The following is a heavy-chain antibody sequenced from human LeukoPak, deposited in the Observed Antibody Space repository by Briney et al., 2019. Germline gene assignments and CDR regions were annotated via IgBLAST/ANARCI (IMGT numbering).Heavy chain of an antibody. CDR1: GFTFSSYA. Sequence: GGSLRLSCAASGFTFSSYAMHWVRQAPGKGLEWVAVISYDGSNKYYADSVKGRFTISRDNSKNTLYLQMNSLRAGDTAVYYCAVSREAVAGHYYYGMDVWGQGTTVTVSS. CDR3: AVSREAVAGHYYYGMDV. V-gene: IGHV3-30-3*01. D-gene: IGHD6-19*01. J-gene: IGHJ6*02. CDR2: ISYDGSNK.